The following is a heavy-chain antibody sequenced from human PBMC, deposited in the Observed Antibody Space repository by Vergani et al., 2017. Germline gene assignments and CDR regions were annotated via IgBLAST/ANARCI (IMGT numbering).Heavy chain of an antibody. V-gene: IGHV4-59*01. D-gene: IGHD3-10*01. CDR1: GGSISSYY. CDR2: IYYSGST. J-gene: IGHJ6*02. Sequence: QVQLQESGPGLVKPSETLSLTCTVSGGSISSYYWSWIRQPPGKGLEWIGYIYYSGSTNYNPSLKSRVTISVDTSKNQFSLKLSSVTAADTAVYYCARDTYGSGSYYKFYYYGMDVWGQGTTVTVSS. CDR3: ARDTYGSGSYYKFYYYGMDV.